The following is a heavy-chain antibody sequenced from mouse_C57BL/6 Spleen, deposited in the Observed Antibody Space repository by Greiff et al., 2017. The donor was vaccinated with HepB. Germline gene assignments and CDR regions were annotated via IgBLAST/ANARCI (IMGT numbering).Heavy chain of an antibody. V-gene: IGHV1-55*01. J-gene: IGHJ1*01. CDR3: VREVSSSWYFDV. D-gene: IGHD1-1*01. CDR2: IYPGSGST. Sequence: VQLQQSGAEVVKPGASVKMSCKASGYTFTSYWISWVKQRPGQGLEWIGDIYPGSGSTNYNEKFKSKATLTVDTSSSTAYMQLSSLTSEDSAVYYGVREVSSSWYFDVWGPGTTVTVSS. CDR1: GYTFTSYW.